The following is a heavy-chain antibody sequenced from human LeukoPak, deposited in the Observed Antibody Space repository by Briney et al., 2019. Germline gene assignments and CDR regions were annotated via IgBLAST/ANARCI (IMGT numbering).Heavy chain of an antibody. CDR2: IYYSGST. J-gene: IGHJ4*02. V-gene: IGHV4-59*02. CDR1: DGSVSSYY. D-gene: IGHD2-2*01. Sequence: SETLSLTCSVSDGSVSSYYWSWIRQPPGKGLEWIGYIYYSGSTNHYPSLNSRVTFSVDTAKNQFSLRLTSVPAADTAVYYCARAIVGRCTSRGCNHYFDSWGQGTLVTVSS. CDR3: ARAIVGRCTSRGCNHYFDS.